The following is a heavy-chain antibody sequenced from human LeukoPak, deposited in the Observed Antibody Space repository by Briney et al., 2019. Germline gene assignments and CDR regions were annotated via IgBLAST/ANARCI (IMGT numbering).Heavy chain of an antibody. V-gene: IGHV1-69*06. Sequence: ASLKVSCKASGGTFSSYAISWVRQAPGQGLEWMGGIIPIFGTANYAQKFQGRVTITAEKSTSTAYMELSRLRSDDTAVYYCARVLGGCTNGVCYTGWFDPWGQGTLVTVSS. CDR1: GGTFSSYA. J-gene: IGHJ5*02. CDR3: ARVLGGCTNGVCYTGWFDP. CDR2: IIPIFGTA. D-gene: IGHD2-8*01.